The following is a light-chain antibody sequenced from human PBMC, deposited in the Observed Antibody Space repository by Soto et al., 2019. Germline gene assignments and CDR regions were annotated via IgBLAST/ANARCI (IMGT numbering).Light chain of an antibody. CDR1: QSVGTW. CDR3: QQYGTFPWA. V-gene: IGKV1-5*01. Sequence: DIQMTQSPSALSASVGDRVIITCRTSQSVGTWLAWYQQKPGKAPRLLLFDASSLESGVPFRFSGSGSGTEFTLTISSLQPDDLGTYYCQQYGTFPWAFGQGTTVEIK. CDR2: DAS. J-gene: IGKJ1*01.